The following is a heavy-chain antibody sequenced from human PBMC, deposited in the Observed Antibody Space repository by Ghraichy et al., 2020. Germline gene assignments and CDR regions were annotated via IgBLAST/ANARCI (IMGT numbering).Heavy chain of an antibody. CDR2: ITGSSITI. D-gene: IGHD6-13*01. J-gene: IGHJ2*01. CDR3: ARLPLPRRAAVGDWYFNL. CDR1: GFSFSDYS. Sequence: GWSLRLSCEGSGFSFSDYSMIWVRLTPRKALEWVSYITGSSITIFYTDSVKGRFTISRDNAKNSLYLQMNSLRAEDTAVYYCARLPLPRRAAVGDWYFNLWGRGTLVTVSS. V-gene: IGHV3-48*01.